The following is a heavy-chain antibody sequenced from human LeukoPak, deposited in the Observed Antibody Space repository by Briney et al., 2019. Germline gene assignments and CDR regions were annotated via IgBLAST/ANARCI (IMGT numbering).Heavy chain of an antibody. CDR3: ASGYDPVDY. J-gene: IGHJ4*02. CDR2: ISSSSSYT. Sequence: GGSLRLSCAASGFTFSDYYMSWIRQAPGKGLEWVSYISSSSSYTNYADSVKGRFTISRDNSKNSLYLQMNSLRAEDTAVYYCASGYDPVDYWGQGTLVTVSS. CDR1: GFTFSDYY. D-gene: IGHD5-12*01. V-gene: IGHV3-11*06.